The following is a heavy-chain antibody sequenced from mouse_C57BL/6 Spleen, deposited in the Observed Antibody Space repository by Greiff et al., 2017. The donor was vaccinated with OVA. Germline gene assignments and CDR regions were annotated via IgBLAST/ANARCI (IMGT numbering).Heavy chain of an antibody. D-gene: IGHD2-4*01. CDR3: ARDDYALYYFDY. Sequence: QLQQPGAELVKPGASVKLSCQASGYTFTSYWMHWVKQRPGQGLEWIGMIHPKSGSTNYNEKFKSKATLTVDKSSSTAYMQLSSLTSEDSAVYYCARDDYALYYFDYWGQGTTLTVSS. CDR2: IHPKSGST. J-gene: IGHJ2*01. V-gene: IGHV1-64*01. CDR1: GYTFTSYW.